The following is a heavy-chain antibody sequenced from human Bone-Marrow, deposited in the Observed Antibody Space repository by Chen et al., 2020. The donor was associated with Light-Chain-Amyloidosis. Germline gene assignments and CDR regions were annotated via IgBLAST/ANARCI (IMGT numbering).Heavy chain of an antibody. CDR2: IHHSGGA. CDR3: AREYRGSHFDY. D-gene: IGHD1-26*01. V-gene: IGHV4-38-2*02. CDR1: GYSISSGYY. J-gene: IGHJ4*02. Sequence: QVQLQESGPGLVKPSETLSLTCAVSGYSISSGYYWGWIRQPPGKGLEWIASIHHSGGAFYNPSLKSRVTISVDTSKSQFSLKLYSVTAADTAVYYCAREYRGSHFDYWGQGTLVPVSS.